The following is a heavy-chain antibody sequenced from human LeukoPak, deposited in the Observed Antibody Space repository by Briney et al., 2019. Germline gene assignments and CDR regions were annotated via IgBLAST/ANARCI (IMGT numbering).Heavy chain of an antibody. J-gene: IGHJ6*03. D-gene: IGHD3-22*01. CDR2: ISYDGSNK. CDR1: GFTFSSYG. CDR3: AKEYYYDSSGYYYIKRNYYYMDV. V-gene: IGHV3-30*18. Sequence: GGSLRLSCAASGFTFSSYGMHWVRQAPGKGLEWVAVISYDGSNKYYADSVKGRFTISRDNSKNTLYLQMNSLRAEDTAVYYCAKEYYYDSSGYYYIKRNYYYMDVWGKGTTVTVSS.